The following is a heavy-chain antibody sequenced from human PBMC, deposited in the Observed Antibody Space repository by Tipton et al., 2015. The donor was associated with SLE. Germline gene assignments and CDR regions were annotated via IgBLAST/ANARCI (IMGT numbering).Heavy chain of an antibody. CDR3: ARAHNPGLKDWYFDL. V-gene: IGHV4-59*12. CDR1: GDSIGTYY. Sequence: TLSLTCTVSGDSIGTYYWNWIRQSPGKGLEWIGNVYYVGSTNYNPSLKGRVTISVDTSKNQFSLKLSSVTAADTAVYYCARAHNPGLKDWYFDLWGRGTLVTVSS. D-gene: IGHD3-16*01. J-gene: IGHJ2*01. CDR2: VYYVGST.